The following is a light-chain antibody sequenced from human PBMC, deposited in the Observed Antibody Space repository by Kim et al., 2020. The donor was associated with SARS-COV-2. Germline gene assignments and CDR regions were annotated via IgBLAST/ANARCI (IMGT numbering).Light chain of an antibody. V-gene: IGKV4-1*01. Sequence: DIVMTQSPDSLAVSLGERATINCKSSQTVLYSSNNKNYLAWYQQKPGQPPKLLIYWASTRESGVPDRFSGSGSGTDFTLTISSLQAEDVAVYYCQQHYNTLTFGGGTKVDIK. CDR2: WAS. CDR1: QTVLYSSNNKNY. J-gene: IGKJ4*01. CDR3: QQHYNTLT.